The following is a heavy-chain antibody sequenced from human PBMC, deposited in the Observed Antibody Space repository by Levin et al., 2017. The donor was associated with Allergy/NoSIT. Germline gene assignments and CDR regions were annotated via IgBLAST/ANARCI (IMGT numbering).Heavy chain of an antibody. CDR1: GYTFTTYW. D-gene: IGHD1-26*01. J-gene: IGHJ4*02. CDR3: ARRERVGGTWDFYFDS. CDR2: IYPGDSHT. Sequence: GESLKISCQGSGYTFTTYWIGWVRQMPEKGLEWMGIIYPGDSHTTYSPSFHGQATISADKSINTAFLQWSSLKASDTAIYYCARRERVGGTWDFYFDSWGQGSLVTVSS. V-gene: IGHV5-51*01.